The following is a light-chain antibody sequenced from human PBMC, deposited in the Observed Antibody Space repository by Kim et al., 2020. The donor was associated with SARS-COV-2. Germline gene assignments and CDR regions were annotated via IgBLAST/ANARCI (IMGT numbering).Light chain of an antibody. Sequence: SSELTQDPAVSVALGQTVRMTCQGNTLRTHYATWYQQKSGQAPVLVIYGKNNRPSGIPDRFSGSSSGNTASLTITGAPAGDEADYYCTSRANSGSHWVFG. CDR3: TSRANSGSHWV. CDR1: TLRTHY. V-gene: IGLV3-19*01. CDR2: GKN. J-gene: IGLJ3*02.